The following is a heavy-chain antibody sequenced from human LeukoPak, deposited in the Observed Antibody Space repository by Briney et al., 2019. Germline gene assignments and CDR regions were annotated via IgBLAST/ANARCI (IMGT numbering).Heavy chain of an antibody. V-gene: IGHV3-23*01. J-gene: IGHJ5*02. CDR1: GFSFSSFA. CDR2: ITGGHYPT. Sequence: GGSLRLSCAASGFSFSSFAMTWVRQAPGRGLEWVSSITGGHYPTYNTDSVKGRFTISRDDSKNTLYLQMNSLIADDTAVYYCTKDPNGDYVGAFEPWGQGTLVTVSS. D-gene: IGHD4-17*01. CDR3: TKDPNGDYVGAFEP.